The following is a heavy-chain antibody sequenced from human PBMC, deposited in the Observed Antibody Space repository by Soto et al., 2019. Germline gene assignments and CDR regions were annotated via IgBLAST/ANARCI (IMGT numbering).Heavy chain of an antibody. D-gene: IGHD3-3*01. J-gene: IGHJ2*01. CDR3: AGNDFWSGYYVWYFDL. CDR1: GGSISSSNW. Sequence: SETLSLTCAVSGGSISSSNWWSWVRQPPGKGLEWIGEIYHSGSTNYNPSLKSRVTISVDKSKNQFSLKLSSVTAADTAVYYCAGNDFWSGYYVWYFDLWGRGTLVTVSS. CDR2: IYHSGST. V-gene: IGHV4-4*02.